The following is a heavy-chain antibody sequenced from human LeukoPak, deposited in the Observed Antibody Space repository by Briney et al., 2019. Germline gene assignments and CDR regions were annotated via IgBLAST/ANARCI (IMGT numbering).Heavy chain of an antibody. D-gene: IGHD4-17*01. CDR3: AKSMFVYDDYVPDY. CDR1: GGTFSSYA. J-gene: IGHJ4*02. Sequence: ASVKVSCKASGGTFSSYAISWVRQAPGQGLEWMGGIIPIFGTANYAQEFQGRVTITADESTSTAYMELSSLRSEDTAVYYCAKSMFVYDDYVPDYWGQGTLVTVSS. V-gene: IGHV1-69*13. CDR2: IIPIFGTA.